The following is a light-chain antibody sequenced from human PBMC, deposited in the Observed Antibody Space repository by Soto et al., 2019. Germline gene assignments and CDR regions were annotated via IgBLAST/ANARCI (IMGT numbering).Light chain of an antibody. CDR2: DTS. CDR1: QSVSSY. CDR3: QQRGDWPPTIT. J-gene: IGKJ5*01. Sequence: EIVLTQSPATLSLSPGERATLSCRASQSVSSYLAWFQQKPGQAPSLLIYDTSNRATGIPARFSGSGSGTDFTLTISSLEPEDFAVYYCQQRGDWPPTITFGQGTRLEIK. V-gene: IGKV3-11*01.